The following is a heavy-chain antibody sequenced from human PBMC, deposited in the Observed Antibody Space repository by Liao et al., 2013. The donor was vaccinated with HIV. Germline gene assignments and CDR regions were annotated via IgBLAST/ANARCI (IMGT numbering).Heavy chain of an antibody. Sequence: QVLLQESGPGLVKPSETLSLTCSVSGDSITNYYWNWVRQPAGKGLEWIGRIYTTGSTNYNPSLHGRVSMSTDTSRNQISLNLTSVTAADTAVYYCAALAVAGTSYMDVWGKGTTVVVS. D-gene: IGHD6-19*01. V-gene: IGHV4-4*07. CDR1: GDSITNYY. CDR2: IYTTGST. J-gene: IGHJ6*04. CDR3: AALAVAGTSYMDV.